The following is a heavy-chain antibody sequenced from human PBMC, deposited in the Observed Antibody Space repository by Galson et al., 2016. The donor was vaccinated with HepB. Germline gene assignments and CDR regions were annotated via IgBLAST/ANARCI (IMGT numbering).Heavy chain of an antibody. V-gene: IGHV1-46*01. D-gene: IGHD2-15*01. Sequence: SVKVSCKASGYTFTTHYMHWVRQAPGQGLEWMGIINPSGGSTSYAQKLQGRVTMTRDTSTSTVYMELSSLRSEDMAVYYCARDRRGCSGGSCYLFDVGPMDVWGQGTTVTVSS. CDR1: GYTFTTHY. CDR3: ARDRRGCSGGSCYLFDVGPMDV. J-gene: IGHJ6*02. CDR2: INPSGGST.